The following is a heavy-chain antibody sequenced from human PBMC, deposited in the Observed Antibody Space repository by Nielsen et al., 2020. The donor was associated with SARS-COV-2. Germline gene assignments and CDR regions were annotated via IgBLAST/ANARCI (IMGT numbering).Heavy chain of an antibody. J-gene: IGHJ4*02. Sequence: GESLKISCAASGFTFSSYGMHWVRQAPGKGLEWVAVIWYDGSNKYYADSVKGRFTISRDNSKNTLYLQMNSLRDDDTAVYYCAREGEIAIYFDYWGQGTLVTVSS. D-gene: IGHD2-21*01. CDR2: IWYDGSNK. V-gene: IGHV3-33*01. CDR1: GFTFSSYG. CDR3: AREGEIAIYFDY.